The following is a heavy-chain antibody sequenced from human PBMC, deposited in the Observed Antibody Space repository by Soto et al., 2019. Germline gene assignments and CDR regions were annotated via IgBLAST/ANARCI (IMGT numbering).Heavy chain of an antibody. D-gene: IGHD2-2*03. CDR3: ARVGYCSSTSCYERGAFDI. V-gene: IGHV3-11*01. CDR1: GFTFSDYY. J-gene: IGHJ3*02. Sequence: GGSLRLSCAASGFTFSDYYMSWIRQAPGKGLEWVSYISSSGSTIYYADSVKGRFTISRDNAKNSLYLQMNSLRAEDTAVYYCARVGYCSSTSCYERGAFDIWGQGTMVTVSS. CDR2: ISSSGSTI.